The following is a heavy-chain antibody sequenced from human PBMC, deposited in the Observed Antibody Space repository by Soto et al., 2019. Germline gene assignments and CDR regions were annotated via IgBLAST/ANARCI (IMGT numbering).Heavy chain of an antibody. D-gene: IGHD6-6*01. CDR2: ISYDGSNK. J-gene: IGHJ5*02. V-gene: IGHV3-30*18. CDR3: AKGPSIAALGWFDP. Sequence: LRLSCAASGFTFSSYGMHWVRQAPGKGLEWVAVISYDGSNKYYADSVKGRFTISRDNSKNTLYLQMNSLRAEDTAVYYCAKGPSIAALGWFDPWGQGTLVTVSS. CDR1: GFTFSSYG.